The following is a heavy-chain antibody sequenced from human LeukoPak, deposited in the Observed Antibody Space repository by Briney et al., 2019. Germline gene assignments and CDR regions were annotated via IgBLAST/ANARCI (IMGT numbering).Heavy chain of an antibody. CDR1: GFTFSSHW. V-gene: IGHV3-74*01. CDR3: TRERLERHDAFDM. D-gene: IGHD1-1*01. J-gene: IGHJ3*02. CDR2: ISSDGRST. Sequence: DPGGPLRLSCAASGFTFSSHWMHWVRQAPGKGLVWVSRISSDGRSTSHADPVKGRFTISRDNAKNTLYLQMNSLRADDTAVYYCTRERLERHDAFDMWGQGTVVTVSS.